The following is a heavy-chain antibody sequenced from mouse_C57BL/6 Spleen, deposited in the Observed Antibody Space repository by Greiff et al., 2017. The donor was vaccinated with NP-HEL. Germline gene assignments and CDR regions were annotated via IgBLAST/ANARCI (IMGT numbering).Heavy chain of an antibody. CDR2: ISNGGGST. D-gene: IGHD2-3*01. J-gene: IGHJ2*01. V-gene: IGHV5-12*01. Sequence: EVMLVESGGGLVQPGGSLKLSCAASGFTFSDYYMYWVRQTPEKRLEWVAYISNGGGSTYYPDTVKGRFTISRDNAKNTLYLQMSRLKSEDTAMYYCARHVYDGYFDYWGQGTTLTVSS. CDR1: GFTFSDYY. CDR3: ARHVYDGYFDY.